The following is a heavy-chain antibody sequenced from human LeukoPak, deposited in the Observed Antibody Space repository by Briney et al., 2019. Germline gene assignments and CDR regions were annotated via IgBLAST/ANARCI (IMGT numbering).Heavy chain of an antibody. V-gene: IGHV5-51*01. CDR2: IYPGDSDT. Sequence: GESLQISCKGSGYSFTSYWIGWVRQMPGKGLEGMGIIYPGDSDTRYSPSFQGQVTISADKSISTAYLQWSSLKASDTAMYYCARSYYYDSSGYYYAGNFDYWGQGTLVTVSS. CDR3: ARSYYYDSSGYYYAGNFDY. D-gene: IGHD3-22*01. CDR1: GYSFTSYW. J-gene: IGHJ4*02.